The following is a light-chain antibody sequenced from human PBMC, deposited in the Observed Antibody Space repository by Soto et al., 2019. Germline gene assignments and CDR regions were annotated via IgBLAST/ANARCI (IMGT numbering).Light chain of an antibody. J-gene: IGKJ4*01. CDR2: TAS. CDR3: PQSNTLVT. V-gene: IGKV1D-12*01. CDR1: QAISSW. Sequence: DIYLTQSPSSVSASVGDSVTITCRASQAISSWVAWYQQKPGTAPKLLIYTASLLESGVPSRFSGSGFGTDFTLTVSSLQPEDVATYYCPQSNTLVTFCGGTKVEI.